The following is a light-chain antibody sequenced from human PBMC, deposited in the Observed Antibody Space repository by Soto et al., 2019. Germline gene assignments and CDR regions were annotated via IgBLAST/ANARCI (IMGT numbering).Light chain of an antibody. CDR1: QSISSW. CDR3: QQYKSYSPTIT. J-gene: IGKJ4*01. CDR2: KAS. Sequence: DIQMTQSPSTLSASVGDRVTITCRASQSISSWLAWYQQKPGKAPKLLIYKASSLESGVPSRFSGSGSGTEFTLTISSLQPDDFATYYCQQYKSYSPTITFGGGTKVEIK. V-gene: IGKV1-5*03.